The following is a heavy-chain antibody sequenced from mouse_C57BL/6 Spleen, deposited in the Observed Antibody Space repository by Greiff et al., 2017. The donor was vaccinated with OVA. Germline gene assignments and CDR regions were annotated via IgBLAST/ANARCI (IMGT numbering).Heavy chain of an antibody. D-gene: IGHD2-1*01. Sequence: VQLQQSGAELVKPGASVKLSCKASGYTFTRYWLPWVKQRPGQGLEWIGEIDPSDSYTNYNQKFKGKATLTVDTSSSTAYMQLSSLTSEDSAVYYCARFGNYGYFDVWGTGTTVTVSS. CDR3: ARFGNYGYFDV. J-gene: IGHJ1*03. V-gene: IGHV1-50*01. CDR1: GYTFTRYW. CDR2: IDPSDSYT.